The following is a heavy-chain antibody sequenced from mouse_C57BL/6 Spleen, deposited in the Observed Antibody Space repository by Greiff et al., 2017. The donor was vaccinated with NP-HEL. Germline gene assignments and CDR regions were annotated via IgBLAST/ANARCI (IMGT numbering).Heavy chain of an antibody. J-gene: IGHJ1*03. CDR2: INYDGSST. D-gene: IGHD2-1*01. CDR3: ARDGGNYRYFDV. V-gene: IGHV5-16*01. CDR1: GFTFSDYY. Sequence: EVKLVESEGGLVQPGSSMKLSCTASGFTFSDYYMAWVRQVPEKGLEWVANINYDGSSTYYLDSLKSRFIISRDNAKNILYLQMSSLKSEDTATYYCARDGGNYRYFDVWGTGTTVTVSS.